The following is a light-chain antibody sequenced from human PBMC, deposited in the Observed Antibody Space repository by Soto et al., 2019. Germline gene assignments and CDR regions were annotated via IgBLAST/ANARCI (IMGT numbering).Light chain of an antibody. V-gene: IGLV1-44*01. CDR2: SDN. CDR1: SSNIGRNT. J-gene: IGLJ3*02. Sequence: QAVVTQPPSASGTPGQRVTISCSGSSSNIGRNTVNWYQKVPGTAPKLLIYSDNQRPSGVPDRFSGSKSDTSASLVISRLRSEDEAQYYCAAWDDSLNGPMVFGGGTKVTVL. CDR3: AAWDDSLNGPMV.